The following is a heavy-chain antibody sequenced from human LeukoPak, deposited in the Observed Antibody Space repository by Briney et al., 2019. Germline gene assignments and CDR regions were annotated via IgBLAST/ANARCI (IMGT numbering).Heavy chain of an antibody. J-gene: IGHJ4*02. D-gene: IGHD6-6*01. CDR1: GFTFSSYA. CDR3: AKDFVGSSLWYFDY. CDR2: ISGSGGST. V-gene: IGHV3-23*01. Sequence: GGSLRLSCAVSGFTFSSYAMSWVRQAPGKGLEWVSAISGSGGSTYYADSVKGRFTISRDNSKNTLYLQMNSLRAEDTAVYYCAKDFVGSSLWYFDYWGQGTLVTVSS.